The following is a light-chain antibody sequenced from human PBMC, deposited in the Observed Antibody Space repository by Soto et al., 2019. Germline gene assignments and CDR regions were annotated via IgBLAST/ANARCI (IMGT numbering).Light chain of an antibody. V-gene: IGKV3-20*01. J-gene: IGKJ5*01. CDR1: QSVSSNY. CDR2: GVS. Sequence: EIVLTRSPGTLSLSPGERATLSRRASQSVSSNYLAWYQQIPGQAPRLLIYGVSSRAAGIPDRFSGSGSGTDFTLTINRLEPEDFAVYYCQQYHNTPINFGQGTRLEIK. CDR3: QQYHNTPIN.